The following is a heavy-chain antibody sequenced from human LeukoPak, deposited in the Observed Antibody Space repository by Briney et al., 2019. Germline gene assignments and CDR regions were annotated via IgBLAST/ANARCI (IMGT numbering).Heavy chain of an antibody. D-gene: IGHD4-17*01. V-gene: IGHV1-2*02. CDR2: INPNSGGT. J-gene: IGHJ4*01. Sequence: ASVKVSCKASGYTFTSYYMHWVRQAPGQGLEWMGWINPNSGGTNYAQKFQGRVTMTRDTSISTAYMELSRLRSDDTAVYYCASIEPDYGDYTNLSRWGQGTLVTVSS. CDR3: ASIEPDYGDYTNLSR. CDR1: GYTFTSYY.